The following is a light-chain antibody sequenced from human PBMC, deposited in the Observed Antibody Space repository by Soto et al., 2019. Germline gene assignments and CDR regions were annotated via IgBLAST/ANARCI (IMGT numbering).Light chain of an antibody. CDR1: LSDVGGYNY. CDR3: SSYTSRSTYV. Sequence: QSALTQPASVSGSPGQSITISCTGTLSDVGGYNYVSWYQQHPGKAPKLMIYDVSNRPSGVSNRFSGSKSGNTASLTISGLQSEDEADYYCSSYTSRSTYVFVTGTKVTVL. J-gene: IGLJ1*01. CDR2: DVS. V-gene: IGLV2-14*01.